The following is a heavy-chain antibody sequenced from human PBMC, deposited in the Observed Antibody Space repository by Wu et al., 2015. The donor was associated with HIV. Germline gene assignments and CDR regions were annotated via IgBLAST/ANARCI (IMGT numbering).Heavy chain of an antibody. J-gene: IGHJ4*02. V-gene: IGHV1-46*01. CDR2: INPSGGST. Sequence: QVQLVQSGAEVKKPGASVKLSCKASGYTFINSYIHWVRQAPGQGLEWMGIINPSGGSTDYIQKFQGRVTMTRDTSTSTVYMQLSGLTSEDTAMYFXTRGPDFDYWGQGTLVTVSS. CDR1: GYTFINSY. CDR3: TRGPDFDY.